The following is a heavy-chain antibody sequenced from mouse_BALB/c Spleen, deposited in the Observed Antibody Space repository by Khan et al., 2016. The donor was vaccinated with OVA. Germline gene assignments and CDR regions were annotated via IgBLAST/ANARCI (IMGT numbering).Heavy chain of an antibody. J-gene: IGHJ1*01. CDR2: INTYTGEP. CDR3: ASGGYWYFDV. D-gene: IGHD1-1*02. CDR1: GYSFTNYG. Sequence: QIQLVQSGPEVKKPGETVKISCKASGYSFTNYGMNWVRQAPGKGLKWMGCINTYTGEPTYADDFKGRFALSLDTSASTAYLQINNLKNEDTATYFCASGGYWYFDVWGAGTTVTVSA. V-gene: IGHV9-3-1*01.